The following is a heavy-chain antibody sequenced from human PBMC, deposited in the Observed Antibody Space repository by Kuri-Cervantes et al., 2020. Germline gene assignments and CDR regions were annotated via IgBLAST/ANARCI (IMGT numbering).Heavy chain of an antibody. J-gene: IGHJ4*02. CDR3: ARDSRAAAGVDY. Sequence: SETLSLTCTVSGGSISSYYWSWIRQPPGKGLECIGYIYYSGSTNYNPSLKSRVTISVDTSKNQFSLKLSSVTAADTAVDYCARDSRAAAGVDYWGQGTLVTVSS. CDR1: GGSISSYY. CDR2: IYYSGST. V-gene: IGHV4-59*01. D-gene: IGHD6-13*01.